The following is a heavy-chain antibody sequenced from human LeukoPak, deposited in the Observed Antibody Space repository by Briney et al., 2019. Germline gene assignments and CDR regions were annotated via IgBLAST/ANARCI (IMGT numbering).Heavy chain of an antibody. CDR3: ARTLGGFTVDRATGFDL. CDR2: ISAYEGNT. J-gene: IGHJ2*01. Sequence: ASVKVACKASGYNFESLGISWVRQAPGQGLEWMGWISAYEGNTDYAQKFEDRVTMTTDTSTNTAYMDLRNLTSDDTAVYYCARTLGGFTVDRATGFDLWGRGTLVTVSS. D-gene: IGHD5-24*01. V-gene: IGHV1-18*01. CDR1: GYNFESLG.